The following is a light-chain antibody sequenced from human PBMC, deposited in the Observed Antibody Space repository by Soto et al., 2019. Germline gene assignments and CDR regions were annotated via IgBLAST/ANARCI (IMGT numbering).Light chain of an antibody. CDR1: SSDVGSYNL. V-gene: IGLV2-23*03. J-gene: IGLJ1*01. Sequence: QSVLTQPASVSESPGQSSTISCTGTSSDVGSYNLVSWYQQHPGKAPKLMIYEGSKRPSGVSNRFSGSKSGNTASLTISGLQAEDEADYYCCSYAGSSTFPYVFGTGTKVTVL. CDR2: EGS. CDR3: CSYAGSSTFPYV.